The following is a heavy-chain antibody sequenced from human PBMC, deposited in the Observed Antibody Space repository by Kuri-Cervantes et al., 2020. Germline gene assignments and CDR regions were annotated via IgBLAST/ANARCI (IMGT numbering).Heavy chain of an antibody. CDR3: ARGMHDYGGLNFDY. D-gene: IGHD4-23*01. CDR2: IIPIFGTA. CDR1: GGTLSSYA. V-gene: IGHV1-69*13. Sequence: SVKVSCKASGGTLSSYAISWVRQAPGQGLEWMGGIIPIFGTANYAQKFQGRVTITADESTSTAYMELSSLRSDDTAVYYCARGMHDYGGLNFDYWGQGTLVTVSS. J-gene: IGHJ4*02.